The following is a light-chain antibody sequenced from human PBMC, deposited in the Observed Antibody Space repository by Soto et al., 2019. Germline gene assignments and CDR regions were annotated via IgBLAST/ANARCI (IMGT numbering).Light chain of an antibody. CDR1: QSVSSN. J-gene: IGKJ3*01. CDR2: GAS. V-gene: IGKV3-15*01. CDR3: QQYHNLPT. Sequence: EIVMTQSPATLSVSPGERATLSCRASQSVSSNLAWYQQKPGQAPRLLIYGASTRATGIPARFSGSGSGTEFTLTISSLQSEDTATYYCQQYHNLPTFGPGTKVNIK.